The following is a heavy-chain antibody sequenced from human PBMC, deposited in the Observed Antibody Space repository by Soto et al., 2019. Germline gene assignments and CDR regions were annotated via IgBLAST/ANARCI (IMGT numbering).Heavy chain of an antibody. Sequence: VKVSCKASGYTFTSYAMHWVRQAPGQRLEWMGWINAGNGNTKYSQKFQGRVTITRDTSASTAYMELSSLRSEDTAVYYCARDRFLGYYDSSGYLVPDYWGQGTLVTVSS. J-gene: IGHJ4*02. CDR1: GYTFTSYA. D-gene: IGHD3-22*01. CDR2: INAGNGNT. CDR3: ARDRFLGYYDSSGYLVPDY. V-gene: IGHV1-3*01.